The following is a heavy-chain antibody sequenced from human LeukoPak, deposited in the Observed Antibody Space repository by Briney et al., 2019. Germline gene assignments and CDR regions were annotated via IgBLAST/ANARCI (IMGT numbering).Heavy chain of an antibody. J-gene: IGHJ4*02. CDR2: ISGSGGST. V-gene: IGHV3-23*01. CDR1: GFTFDDYA. CDR3: AKAQVGAYDY. D-gene: IGHD1-26*01. Sequence: GGSLRLSCAASGFTFDDYAMHWVRQAPGKGLEWVSGISGSGGSTYYADSVKGRFTISRDNSKNTLYLQMNSLRAEDTAVYYCAKAQVGAYDYWGQGTLVTVSS.